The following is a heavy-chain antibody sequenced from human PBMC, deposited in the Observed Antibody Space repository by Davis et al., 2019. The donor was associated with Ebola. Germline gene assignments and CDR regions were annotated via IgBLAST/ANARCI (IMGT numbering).Heavy chain of an antibody. CDR1: GFTFSNYW. CDR2: INRDESGT. D-gene: IGHD5-18*01. V-gene: IGHV3-74*01. Sequence: GESLKISCAASGFTFSNYWMHWVRQAPGKGLVWVSRINRDESGTTYADSVKGRFTISRDNAKNMLYLQMDSLRVEDTAVYYCAKDAYSYGYSDYWGQGTLVTVSS. J-gene: IGHJ4*02. CDR3: AKDAYSYGYSDY.